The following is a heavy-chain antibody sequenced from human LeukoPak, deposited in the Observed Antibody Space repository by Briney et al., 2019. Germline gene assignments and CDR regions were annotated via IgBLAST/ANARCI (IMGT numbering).Heavy chain of an antibody. V-gene: IGHV3-66*01. D-gene: IGHD3-22*01. CDR3: ARELTTFYYDISGYYGHAFDI. J-gene: IGHJ3*02. Sequence: GGSLRLSCAASGFTVSSNYMSWVRLAPGKGLEWVSVIYSGGGTYYADSVKGRFTISRDNSKNTLFLQMNSLRAEDTAVYYCARELTTFYYDISGYYGHAFDIWGQGTMVTVSS. CDR1: GFTVSSNY. CDR2: IYSGGGT.